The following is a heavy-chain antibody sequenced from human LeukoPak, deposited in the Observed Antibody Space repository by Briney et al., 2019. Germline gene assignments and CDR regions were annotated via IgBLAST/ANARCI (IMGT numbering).Heavy chain of an antibody. J-gene: IGHJ3*02. CDR2: IYTSGST. CDR1: GGSISSGSYY. Sequence: SETLSLTSTVSGGSISSGSYYWSWIRQPAGKGLEWIGRIYTSGSTNYNPSLKSRVTISVDTSKNQFSLKLSSVTAADTAVYYCARDSYDAFDIWGQGTMVTASS. CDR3: ARDSYDAFDI. V-gene: IGHV4-61*02.